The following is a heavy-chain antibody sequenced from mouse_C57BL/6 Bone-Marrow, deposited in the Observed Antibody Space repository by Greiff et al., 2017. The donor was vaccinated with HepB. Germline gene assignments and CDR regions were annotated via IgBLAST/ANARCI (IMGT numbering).Heavy chain of an antibody. J-gene: IGHJ3*01. V-gene: IGHV14-4*01. Sequence: VQLQQSGAELVRPGASVKLSCTASGFNIKDDYMHWVKQRPEQGLEWIGWIDPENGDTEYASKFQGKATITADTSSNTAYLQLSSLTSEDTAVYYCTTSAQYTAGFAYWGQGTLVTVSA. CDR3: TTSAQYTAGFAY. CDR1: GFNIKDDY. CDR2: IDPENGDT. D-gene: IGHD3-2*02.